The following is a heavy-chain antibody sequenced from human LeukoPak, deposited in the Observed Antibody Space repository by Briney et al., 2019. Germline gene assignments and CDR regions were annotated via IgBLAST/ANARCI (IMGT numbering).Heavy chain of an antibody. Sequence: GGSLRLSCAASGFTFSGYAMSWVRQAPGKGLEWVSAISGSGGSTYYADSVKGRFTISRDNSKNTLYLQMNSLRAEDTAVYYCARNKAGLSSSWYYFDYWGQGTLVTVSS. V-gene: IGHV3-23*01. CDR3: ARNKAGLSSSWYYFDY. CDR2: ISGSGGST. CDR1: GFTFSGYA. J-gene: IGHJ4*02. D-gene: IGHD6-13*01.